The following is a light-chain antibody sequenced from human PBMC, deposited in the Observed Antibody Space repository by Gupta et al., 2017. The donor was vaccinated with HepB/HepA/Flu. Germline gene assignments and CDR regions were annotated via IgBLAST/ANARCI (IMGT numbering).Light chain of an antibody. CDR1: WSNIGYNT. V-gene: IGLV1-36*01. CDR3: AACYYSRNGLV. J-gene: IGLJ3*02. Sequence: SLAPQPPSVSAAPGPRVTISCSGSWSNIGYNTVNWYQQRPGKAPKLLIYYDDMLPSGVSDRFSGSKSGTSASLTISGLQAEDEADYYCAACYYSRNGLVFGGGTKLTVL. CDR2: YDD.